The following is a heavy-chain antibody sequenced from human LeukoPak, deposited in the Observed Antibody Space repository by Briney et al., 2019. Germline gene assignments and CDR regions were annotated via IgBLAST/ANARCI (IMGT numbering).Heavy chain of an antibody. CDR2: IYHSGST. CDR3: ARHSGSSWYPSYYYMDV. D-gene: IGHD6-13*01. Sequence: SETLSLTCAVSGYSISSGYYWGWIRQPPGKGLEWIGGIYHSGSTYYNPSLKSRVTISVDTSKNQFSLKLSSVTAADTAVYYCARHSGSSWYPSYYYMDVWGKGTTVTVSS. V-gene: IGHV4-38-2*01. CDR1: GYSISSGYY. J-gene: IGHJ6*03.